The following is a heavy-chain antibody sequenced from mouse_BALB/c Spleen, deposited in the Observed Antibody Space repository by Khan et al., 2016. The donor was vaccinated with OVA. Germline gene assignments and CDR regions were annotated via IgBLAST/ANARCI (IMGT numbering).Heavy chain of an antibody. J-gene: IGHJ2*01. Sequence: QVQLKESGAELVRPGASVKLSCKTSGYIFTNYWIHWVKQSPGQGLEWIARIYPGTANTYYSEKLKDKATLTADKSSSTAYMQLSSLKSEDSAVYFCAREGSLYYFDYWGQGTTLTVSS. V-gene: IGHV1-76*01. CDR2: IYPGTANT. CDR3: AREGSLYYFDY. CDR1: GYIFTNYW.